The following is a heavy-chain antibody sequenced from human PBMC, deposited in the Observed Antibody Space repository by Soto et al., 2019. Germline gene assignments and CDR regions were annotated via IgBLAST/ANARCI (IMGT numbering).Heavy chain of an antibody. J-gene: IGHJ6*02. Sequence: SETLSLTCTVSGGSISSYYWSWIRQPPGKGLEWIGYIYYSGSTNYNPSLKSRVTISVDTSKNQFSLKLSSVTAADTAVYYCARDLRADGPTNYYYYYGMDVWGQGTTVTVSS. CDR3: ARDLRADGPTNYYYYYGMDV. CDR2: IYYSGST. V-gene: IGHV4-59*01. CDR1: GGSISSYY.